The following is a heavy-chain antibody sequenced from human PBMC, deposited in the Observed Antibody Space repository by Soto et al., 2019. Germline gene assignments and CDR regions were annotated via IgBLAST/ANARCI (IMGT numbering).Heavy chain of an antibody. V-gene: IGHV3-48*02. D-gene: IGHD2-2*01. CDR3: VRDRHQLH. CDR2: ITSSSATI. CDR1: GFTFSSYS. Sequence: PGGSLRLSCEASGFTFSSYSMNWVRQAPGKGLEWLSHITSSSATIYYADSVKGRFTISRDNAKNSLYLQMNSLRDDDTAVYYCVRDRHQLHWGQGTLVTVSS. J-gene: IGHJ4*02.